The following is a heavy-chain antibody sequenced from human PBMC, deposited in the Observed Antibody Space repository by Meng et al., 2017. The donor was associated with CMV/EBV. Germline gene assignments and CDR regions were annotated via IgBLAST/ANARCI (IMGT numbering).Heavy chain of an antibody. CDR1: GDTFTDYY. J-gene: IGHJ5*02. D-gene: IGHD4-17*01. V-gene: IGHV1-2*02. CDR3: TRDAHLTTVTPNWFDP. CDR2: INPNSGDT. Sequence: QGQLVQSGAERRKPGASVTVSCKASGDTFTDYYMHWVRQAPGQGLEWMGCINPNSGDTNYAQKFQGRVTMTRDTSISTAYMELSRLRSDDTAVYYCTRDAHLTTVTPNWFDPWGQGTLVTVSS.